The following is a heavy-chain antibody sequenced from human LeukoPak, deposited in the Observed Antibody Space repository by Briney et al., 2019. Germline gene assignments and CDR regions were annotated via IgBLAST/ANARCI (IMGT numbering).Heavy chain of an antibody. D-gene: IGHD3-16*01. CDR3: ARDRYASGSYDP. Sequence: PSETLSLTCTVSGGSINSGGYYWSWIRQHPGKGLEWIGHIYYSGSTYYKPSLRSRLTMSLDTSKNRVSLKLDSVTDADTAVYYCARDRYASGSYDPWGQGTLVSVSS. J-gene: IGHJ5*02. CDR2: IYYSGST. V-gene: IGHV4-31*03. CDR1: GGSINSGGYY.